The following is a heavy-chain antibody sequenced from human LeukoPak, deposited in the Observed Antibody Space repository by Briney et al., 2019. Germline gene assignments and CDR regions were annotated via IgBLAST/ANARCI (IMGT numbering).Heavy chain of an antibody. D-gene: IGHD6-19*01. Sequence: TGGSLRLSCAASGFTFSSYAMTWVRQAPGKGLEWVSGISSGGGSTYYADSMKGRFTISRDNSENTLYLQMNSLRAEDTAVYYCAKVLSSGGHWFDYWGQGSLATVSS. CDR3: AKVLSSGGHWFDY. CDR1: GFTFSSYA. V-gene: IGHV3-23*01. CDR2: ISSGGGST. J-gene: IGHJ4*02.